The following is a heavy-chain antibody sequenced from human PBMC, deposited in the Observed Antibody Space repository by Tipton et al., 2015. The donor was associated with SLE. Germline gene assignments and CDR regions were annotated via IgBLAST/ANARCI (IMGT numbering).Heavy chain of an antibody. CDR2: IYHSGST. Sequence: TLSPTCAVSGYSISSGYYWGWIRQPPGKGLEWIGSIYHSGSTYYNPSLKSRVTISVDTSKNQFSLKLSSVTAADTAVYYCARVGPFGVVGFDYWGQGTLVTVSS. CDR1: GYSISSGYY. D-gene: IGHD3-3*01. V-gene: IGHV4-38-2*01. J-gene: IGHJ4*02. CDR3: ARVGPFGVVGFDY.